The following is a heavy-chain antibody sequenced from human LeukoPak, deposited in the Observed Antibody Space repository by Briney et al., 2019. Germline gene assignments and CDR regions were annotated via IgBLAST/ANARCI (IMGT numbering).Heavy chain of an antibody. CDR1: GGTFSRYA. D-gene: IGHD6-19*01. Sequence: GASVKVSCKASGGTFSRYAISWVRQAPGQGLEWMGGVIPIFGTANYGQKFQGRVTITADKSTSTAYMELSSLRSEDTAVYSCARGCGLLGSGWFWGIAVAGTGEFGYWGQGTLVTVSS. CDR3: ARGCGLLGSGWFWGIAVAGTGEFGY. CDR2: VIPIFGTA. V-gene: IGHV1-69*06. J-gene: IGHJ4*02.